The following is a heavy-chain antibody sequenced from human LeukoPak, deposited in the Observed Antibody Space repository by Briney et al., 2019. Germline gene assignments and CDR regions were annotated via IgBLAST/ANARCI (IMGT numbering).Heavy chain of an antibody. D-gene: IGHD3-22*01. V-gene: IGHV4-59*08. CDR3: ARHYYDSSGYYYLDY. J-gene: IGHJ4*02. CDR2: IYYSGST. CDR1: GGSISSYY. Sequence: KASETLSLTCTVSGGSISSYYWSWIRQPPGKGREWIGYIYYSGSTNYNPSLKSRVTISVDTSKNQFSLKLSSVTAADTAVYYCARHYYDSSGYYYLDYWGQGTLVTVSS.